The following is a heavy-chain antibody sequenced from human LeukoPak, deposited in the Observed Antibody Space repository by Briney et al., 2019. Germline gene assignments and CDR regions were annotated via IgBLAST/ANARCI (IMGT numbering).Heavy chain of an antibody. CDR3: ARDIVVVPAFPPYYYYGMDV. CDR1: GRTFSSYA. CDR2: IIPIFGTA. D-gene: IGHD2-2*01. Sequence: ATSVKVSCKASGRTFSSYAISWVRQAPGQGLEWMGGIIPIFGTANYAQKFQGRVTITADESTSTAYMELSSLRSEDTAVYYCARDIVVVPAFPPYYYYGMDVWGKGTTVTVSS. V-gene: IGHV1-69*13. J-gene: IGHJ6*04.